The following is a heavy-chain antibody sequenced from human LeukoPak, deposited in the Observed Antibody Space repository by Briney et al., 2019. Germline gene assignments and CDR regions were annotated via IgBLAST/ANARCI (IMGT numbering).Heavy chain of an antibody. J-gene: IGHJ4*02. Sequence: SETLSLTCAVYGGSFSGYYWSWLRQPPGKGLEWIGEINHSGSTNYNPSLKSRVTISVDTSKNQFSLTLSSVTAADTAVYYCARGRPVDSSGFHLGYWGQGTLVTVSS. CDR3: ARGRPVDSSGFHLGY. CDR1: GGSFSGYY. D-gene: IGHD3-22*01. V-gene: IGHV4-34*01. CDR2: INHSGST.